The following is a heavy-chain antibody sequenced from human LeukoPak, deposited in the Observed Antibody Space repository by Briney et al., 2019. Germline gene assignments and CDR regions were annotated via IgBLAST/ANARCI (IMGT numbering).Heavy chain of an antibody. D-gene: IGHD4-17*01. CDR3: AREENGDYIDY. J-gene: IGHJ4*02. CDR1: GFTFSSFA. CDR2: ITGSGGST. Sequence: GGSLRLSCAVSGFTFSSFAMSWVRQAPGKGLEWVSAITGSGGSTYYADSVKGRFTISRDNSKNTLYLQMNSLRADDTAVYYCAREENGDYIDYWGQGTLVTVSS. V-gene: IGHV3-23*01.